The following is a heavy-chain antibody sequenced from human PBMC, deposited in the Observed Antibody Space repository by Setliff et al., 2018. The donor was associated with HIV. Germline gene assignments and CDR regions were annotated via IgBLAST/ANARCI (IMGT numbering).Heavy chain of an antibody. CDR1: GYTFTSYA. V-gene: IGHV7-4-1*02. Sequence: ASVKVSCKASGYTFTSYALNWVRQAPGQGLEWMGWINTNSGNPMSAQGFSGRFVFSLDTSVSTAYLQFSSLKAEDTAVYYCARDLFALEIGGGWAVDYWGQGTLVTVSS. J-gene: IGHJ4*02. D-gene: IGHD3-10*01. CDR2: INTNSGNP. CDR3: ARDLFALEIGGGWAVDY.